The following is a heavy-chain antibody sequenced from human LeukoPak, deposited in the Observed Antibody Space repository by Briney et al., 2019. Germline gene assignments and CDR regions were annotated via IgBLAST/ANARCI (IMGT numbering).Heavy chain of an antibody. CDR3: ARDWADYYDSSGYFRAFDI. CDR1: GFTFSSYS. CDR2: ISSSSSYI. V-gene: IGHV3-21*01. J-gene: IGHJ3*02. D-gene: IGHD3-22*01. Sequence: RPGGSLRLSCAASGFTFSSYSMNWVRQAPGKGLEWVSSISSSSSYIYYADSVKGRFTISRDNAKNSLYLQMNSLRAEDTAVYYCARDWADYYDSSGYFRAFDIWGQGTMATVSS.